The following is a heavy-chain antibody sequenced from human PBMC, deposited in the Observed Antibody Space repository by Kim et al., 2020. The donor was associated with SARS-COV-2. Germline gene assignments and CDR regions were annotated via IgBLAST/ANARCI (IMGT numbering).Heavy chain of an antibody. CDR1: GFTFSSYE. CDR3: ARESVTGTDAFDI. V-gene: IGHV3-48*03. D-gene: IGHD6-19*01. J-gene: IGHJ3*02. CDR2: ISDSGSTT. Sequence: GGSLRLSCAPSGFTFSSYEINWVRQAPGKGLAWVSYISDSGSTTYYADSVKGRFTISRDNVKNSLFLQMNSLRAEDTAVYYCARESVTGTDAFDIWGQGTLVTVSS.